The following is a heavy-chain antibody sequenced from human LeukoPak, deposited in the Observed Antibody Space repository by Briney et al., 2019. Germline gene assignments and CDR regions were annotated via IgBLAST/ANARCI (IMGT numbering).Heavy chain of an antibody. D-gene: IGHD3-22*01. CDR2: IYTSGST. J-gene: IGHJ4*02. CDR1: GGSISSYY. Sequence: PSETLSLTCTVSGGSISSYYWSWIRQPAGKGLEWIGRIYTSGSTSYNPSLKSRVTMSVDTSKNQFSLKLSSVTAADTAVYYCAGYYYDSSGYGQTPPFWGQGTLVTVSS. CDR3: AGYYYDSSGYGQTPPF. V-gene: IGHV4-4*07.